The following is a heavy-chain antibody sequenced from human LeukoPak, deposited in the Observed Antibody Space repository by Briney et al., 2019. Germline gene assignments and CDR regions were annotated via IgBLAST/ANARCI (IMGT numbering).Heavy chain of an antibody. CDR3: ARVPMWTTKMYNMVRGVGYYFDY. Sequence: ASVKVSRKASGGTFSSYAISWVRQAPGQGLEWMGGIIPIFGTANYAQKFQGRVTITADKSTSTAYMELSSLRSEDTAVYYCARVPMWTTKMYNMVRGVGYYFDYWGQGTLVTVSS. CDR1: GGTFSSYA. J-gene: IGHJ4*02. CDR2: IIPIFGTA. D-gene: IGHD3-10*01. V-gene: IGHV1-69*06.